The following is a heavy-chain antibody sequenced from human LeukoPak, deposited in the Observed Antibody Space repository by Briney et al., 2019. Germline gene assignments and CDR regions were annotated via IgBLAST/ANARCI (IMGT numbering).Heavy chain of an antibody. CDR1: GFTLSNYW. V-gene: IGHV3-23*01. CDR2: ISGSGGST. Sequence: GGSLRLSCAASGFTLSNYWMYWVRQAPGKGLEWVSAISGSGGSTYYADSVKGRFTISRDNSKNTLYLQMNSLRAEDTAVYYCAKDAPDYYDSSGYYYGSYWGQGTLVTVSS. CDR3: AKDAPDYYDSSGYYYGSY. D-gene: IGHD3-22*01. J-gene: IGHJ4*02.